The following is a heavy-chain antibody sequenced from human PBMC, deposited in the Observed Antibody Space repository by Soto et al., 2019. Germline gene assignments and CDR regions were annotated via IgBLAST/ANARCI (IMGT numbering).Heavy chain of an antibody. CDR1: GVTLTAYA. CDR2: TTGGAGLT. Sequence: EVQLLESGGGLVQPGGSLRLACTASGVTLTAYAINWGRRAPGKGLEWVSATTGGAGLTYYADSVKGRFSVSSDTPGNSLYLQLSSLRPEDTAIYYCARVDRGSVARPTRLDPWGQGTLVTVSS. CDR3: ARVDRGSVARPTRLDP. D-gene: IGHD2-21*01. V-gene: IGHV3-23*01. J-gene: IGHJ5*02.